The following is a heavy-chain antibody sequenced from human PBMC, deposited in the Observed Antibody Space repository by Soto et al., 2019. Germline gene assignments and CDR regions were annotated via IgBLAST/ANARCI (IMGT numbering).Heavy chain of an antibody. CDR1: GGSISSRTFW. CDR2: MYYSGSS. V-gene: IGHV4-39*01. Sequence: QLQLQESGPGLVKPSETLSLTCSVSGGSISSRTFWWAWIRQPPGKGLEWIGDMYYSGSSYSSPSRKSRVNLSVDTSKNQLSLKLNSVTAADTAVYYCARHPRDDYNYGGSGIFDYWGQGTLVTVSS. J-gene: IGHJ4*02. CDR3: ARHPRDDYNYGGSGIFDY. D-gene: IGHD4-4*01.